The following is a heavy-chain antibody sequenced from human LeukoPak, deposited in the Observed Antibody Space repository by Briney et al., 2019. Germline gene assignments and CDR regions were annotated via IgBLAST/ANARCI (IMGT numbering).Heavy chain of an antibody. V-gene: IGHV3-48*03. CDR3: ARGMTHDF. Sequence: GGSLRLSCAASGFTFSSYEMNWVRQAPGKGLEWVSYISSSGRIIYYGDSVKGRFTISRDNAKNSLYLQMNSLRAEDTAVYCCARGMTHDFWGQGTLVTVSS. J-gene: IGHJ4*02. CDR1: GFTFSSYE. CDR2: ISSSGRII. D-gene: IGHD3/OR15-3a*01.